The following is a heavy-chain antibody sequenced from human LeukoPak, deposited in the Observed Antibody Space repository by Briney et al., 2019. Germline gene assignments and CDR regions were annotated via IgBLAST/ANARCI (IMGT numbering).Heavy chain of an antibody. Sequence: PSETLSLTCTVSGGSISSYYWSWIRQPPGKGLEWIGYIYYSGSTNYNPSLKSRVTISVDTSKNQFSLKLSSVTAADTAVYYCARGGYSYGYYMDVWGKGTTVTVSS. CDR1: GGSISSYY. CDR2: IYYSGST. CDR3: ARGGYSYGYYMDV. V-gene: IGHV4-59*01. J-gene: IGHJ6*03. D-gene: IGHD5-18*01.